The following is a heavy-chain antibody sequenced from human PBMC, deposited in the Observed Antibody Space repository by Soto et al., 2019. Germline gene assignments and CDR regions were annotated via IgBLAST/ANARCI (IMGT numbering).Heavy chain of an antibody. CDR3: ARSVTLVRGIITYGMDV. CDR2: ISAYNGDT. CDR1: GYTFTGYG. V-gene: IGHV1-18*01. J-gene: IGHJ6*02. D-gene: IGHD3-10*01. Sequence: QVQLVQSGSEMKKPGASVRVSCKTSGYTFTGYGITWVRRAPGQGLEWLGSISAYNGDTNYAQKFQGRVSMTTDTSARIAYMELRSLRPDATAIFYCARSVTLVRGIITYGMDVWGQGTKVTVSS.